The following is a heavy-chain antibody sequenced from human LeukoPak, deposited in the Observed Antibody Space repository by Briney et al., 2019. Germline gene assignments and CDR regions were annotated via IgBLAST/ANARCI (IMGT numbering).Heavy chain of an antibody. D-gene: IGHD1-1*01. CDR3: ATDPQHDGDF. J-gene: IGHJ4*02. V-gene: IGHV3-23*01. CDR1: GITLGDYS. Sequence: GSLRLSCVASGITLGDYSMAWVRQAPGKGLGWVSTIGGTITDIHYADSVKGRFTISRDNSKNMLYLQMNSLRAADTAIYYCATDPQHDGDFWGQGTLVTVSS. CDR2: IGGTITDI.